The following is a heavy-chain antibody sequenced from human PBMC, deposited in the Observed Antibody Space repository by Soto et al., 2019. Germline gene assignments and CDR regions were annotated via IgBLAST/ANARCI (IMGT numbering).Heavy chain of an antibody. CDR3: ARDRRSMVRGVIGWFDP. Sequence: QVQLQESGPGLVKPSQTLSLTCTVSGGSISSGGYYWSWIRQHPGKGLEWIGYIYYSGSTYYNPSLKSRVTTTGDTSKNHFSLKLSSVTAADTAVYYCARDRRSMVRGVIGWFDPWGQGTLVTVSS. J-gene: IGHJ5*02. D-gene: IGHD3-10*01. V-gene: IGHV4-31*03. CDR2: IYYSGST. CDR1: GGSISSGGYY.